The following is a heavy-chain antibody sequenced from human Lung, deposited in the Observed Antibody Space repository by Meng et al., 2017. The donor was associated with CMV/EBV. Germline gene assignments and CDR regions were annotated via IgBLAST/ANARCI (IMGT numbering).Heavy chain of an antibody. CDR1: YGSVSSGSYY. J-gene: IGHJ6*02. CDR2: IYYSGST. D-gene: IGHD1-1*01. V-gene: IGHV4-61*01. Sequence: GSLRLSCTVSYGSVSSGSYYWSWIRQPPGKGLEWIGYIYYSGSTNYNPSLKSRVTISIDTSKHQFSLKLGSLTAADTAVDYCARAPGYRSLYGMDVWGQGTTVTVSS. CDR3: ARAPGYRSLYGMDV.